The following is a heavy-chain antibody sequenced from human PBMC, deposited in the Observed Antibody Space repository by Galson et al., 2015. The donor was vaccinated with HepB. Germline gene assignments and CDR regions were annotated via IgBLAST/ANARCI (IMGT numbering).Heavy chain of an antibody. Sequence: SLRLSCAASEFTFSSDWMSWVRQAPGKGLEWVANIKQDGSEKYYVDSVKGRFTIYRDNARNSLYLKMNSLRAEDTAVYYCARYGYSHGMDVWGQGTTVTVS. D-gene: IGHD2-8*01. CDR1: EFTFSSDW. CDR2: IKQDGSEK. CDR3: ARYGYSHGMDV. J-gene: IGHJ6*02. V-gene: IGHV3-7*03.